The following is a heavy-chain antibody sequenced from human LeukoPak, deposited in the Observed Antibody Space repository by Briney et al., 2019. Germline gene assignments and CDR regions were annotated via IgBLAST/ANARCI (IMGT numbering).Heavy chain of an antibody. CDR2: INQNGGVK. Sequence: GGSLRLSCVASGFIFGDYWMRWVRQAPGKGLEWVATINQNGGVKYYVDSVKGRFTISRDNSKNTLYLQMNSLRAEDTAVYYCAKVGYSYGTYFDYWGQGTLVTVSS. CDR1: GFIFGDYW. CDR3: AKVGYSYGTYFDY. D-gene: IGHD5-18*01. J-gene: IGHJ4*02. V-gene: IGHV3-7*03.